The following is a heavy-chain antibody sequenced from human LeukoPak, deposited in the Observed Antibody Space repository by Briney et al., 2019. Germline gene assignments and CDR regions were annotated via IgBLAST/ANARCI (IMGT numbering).Heavy chain of an antibody. CDR2: ISSDSSIM. CDR1: GFSFSSYS. Sequence: GGSLRPSCAASGFSFSSYSMNWVRQAPGTGLDWVSYISSDSSIMHHADAVKGRFAISRDNAKNALYLQMNSLRAEDTAVYYCARKSSSSGYPFDYWGQGTLVTVSS. CDR3: ARKSSSSGYPFDY. J-gene: IGHJ4*02. D-gene: IGHD3-22*01. V-gene: IGHV3-48*01.